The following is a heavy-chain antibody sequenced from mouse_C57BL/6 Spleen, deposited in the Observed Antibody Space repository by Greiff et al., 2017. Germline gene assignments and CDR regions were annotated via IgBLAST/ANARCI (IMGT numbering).Heavy chain of an antibody. V-gene: IGHV1-54*01. CDR3: GRGGDTGGFAY. CDR1: GYAFTNYL. J-gene: IGHJ3*01. CDR2: INPGSGGT. Sequence: VKLMESGAELVRPGTSVKVSCKASGYAFTNYLIEWVKQRPGQGLEWIGVINPGSGGTNYNEKFKGKATLTADKSSSTAYMQLSSLASEDSAVFFGGRGGDTGGFAYWGQGTLVTVSA. D-gene: IGHD1-1*01.